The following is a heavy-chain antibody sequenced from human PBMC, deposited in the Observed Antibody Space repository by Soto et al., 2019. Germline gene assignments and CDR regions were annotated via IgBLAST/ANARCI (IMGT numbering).Heavy chain of an antibody. V-gene: IGHV5-10-1*01. J-gene: IGHJ6*02. CDR3: TRYLAGDCSGYYASYFSMDV. CDR2: FYPSRTDI. Sequence: GESLKISCQGSGNNFTSYWISWVRQMPGKGLEWVGRFYPSRTDIKYNPSFQGHVTISFDKSINTAYLRWTSLKASDTAIYYCTRYLAGDCSGYYASYFSMDVWGQGTTVTVSS. D-gene: IGHD3-22*01. CDR1: GNNFTSYW.